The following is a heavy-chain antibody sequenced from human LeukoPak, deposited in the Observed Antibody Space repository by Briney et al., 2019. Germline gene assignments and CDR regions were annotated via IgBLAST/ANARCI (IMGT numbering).Heavy chain of an antibody. V-gene: IGHV3-7*01. CDR2: INYDGSEK. CDR1: GFVFKNYW. J-gene: IGHJ4*02. CDR3: GKSEVTIPDSH. Sequence: GGSLRLSCAASGFVFKNYWMSWVRQAPGKGLEWLANINYDGSEKYRVDSVKGRFTISRDNAKNSLYLQMNSLRVEDTAVYYCGKSEVTIPDSHWGQGTPVIVSS. D-gene: IGHD2-21*02.